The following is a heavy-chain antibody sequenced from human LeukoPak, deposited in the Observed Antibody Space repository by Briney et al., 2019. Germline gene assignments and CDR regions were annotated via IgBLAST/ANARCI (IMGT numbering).Heavy chain of an antibody. D-gene: IGHD3-10*01. CDR2: MTGGGDYT. J-gene: IGHJ4*02. Sequence: GGSLRLSCAASGFTFSSYSMRWVRQAPGKGLEWVSAMTGGGDYTNYADAVKGRFTVSRDHSKTTLYLQMDSLRAEDTAIYYCAKRSMVSSGYFDYWGQGTLVTVSS. CDR1: GFTFSSYS. CDR3: AKRSMVSSGYFDY. V-gene: IGHV3-23*01.